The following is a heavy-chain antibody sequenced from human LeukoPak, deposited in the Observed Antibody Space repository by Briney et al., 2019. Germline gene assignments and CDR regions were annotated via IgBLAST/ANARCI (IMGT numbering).Heavy chain of an antibody. CDR2: IYSSGST. D-gene: IGHD1-26*01. CDR3: AKSGGYGLIDY. CDR1: GASVSGSNYY. Sequence: SETLSLTCAVSGASVSGSNYYWGWIRQPPGKGLEWIRNIYSSGSTYYNASLQSRDTISIDTSKNQFSLRLNSVTAADTAMYYCAKSGGYGLIDYWGQGTRVTVSS. J-gene: IGHJ4*02. V-gene: IGHV4-39*01.